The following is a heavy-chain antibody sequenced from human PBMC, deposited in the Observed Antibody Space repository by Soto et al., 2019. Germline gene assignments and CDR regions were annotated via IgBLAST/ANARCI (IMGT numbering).Heavy chain of an antibody. CDR2: ISAYNGNT. J-gene: IGHJ4*02. CDR1: GYTFTSYG. CDR3: ARTDSRPQDFDY. D-gene: IGHD6-13*01. V-gene: IGHV1-18*01. Sequence: ASVKVSCKASGYTFTSYGITWVRQAPGQGLEWMGWISAYNGNTNYAQKLQGRVTMTTDTSTTTAYVELRSLRSDDTAVYYCARTDSRPQDFDYWGQGTLVTVSS.